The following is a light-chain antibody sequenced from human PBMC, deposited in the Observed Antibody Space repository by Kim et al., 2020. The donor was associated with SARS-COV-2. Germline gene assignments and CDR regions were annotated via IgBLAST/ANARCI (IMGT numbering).Light chain of an antibody. CDR1: QGIRNH. Sequence: DIQMTQSPPSLSASVGDRVTITCRASQGIRNHLAWYQQKPGKVPKLLIYTASTLVSGVPSRFGGSGSGTYFTLTISSLQPEDVATYYCQKYNSAPQTFGQGTKVDIK. CDR3: QKYNSAPQT. CDR2: TAS. J-gene: IGKJ1*01. V-gene: IGKV1-27*01.